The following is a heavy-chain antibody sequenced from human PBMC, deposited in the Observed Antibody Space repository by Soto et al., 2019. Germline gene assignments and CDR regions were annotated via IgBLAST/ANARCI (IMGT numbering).Heavy chain of an antibody. CDR2: IIPLFGTT. J-gene: IGHJ3*01. D-gene: IGHD3-16*01. Sequence: HLVQSGPEVKKPGASITVSCKTSGDTFTNFGLSWVRQAPGQGLEWMGRIIPLFGTTKYAQNFQDRVTITAEESTSTTYMELSSLRAEDTAVYYCARRLDDRADEGFDVWGEGTAVTVSA. V-gene: IGHV1-69*13. CDR3: ARRLDDRADEGFDV. CDR1: GDTFTNFG.